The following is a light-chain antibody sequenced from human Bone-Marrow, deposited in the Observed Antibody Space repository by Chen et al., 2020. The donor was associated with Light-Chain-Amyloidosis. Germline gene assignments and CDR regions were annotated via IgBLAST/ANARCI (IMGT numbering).Light chain of an antibody. J-gene: IGLJ3*02. CDR1: SGSIATNY. CDR3: QSYQGSSQGV. Sequence: NFMLTQSHSVTESPGKTVIISCTRSSGSIATNYVQWYQQRPGSSPTTVIYEDDQRPSGVPDRFSGSIDRSSNSASLTISGLKTEDEADYYCQSYQGSSQGVFGGGTKLTVL. V-gene: IGLV6-57*01. CDR2: EDD.